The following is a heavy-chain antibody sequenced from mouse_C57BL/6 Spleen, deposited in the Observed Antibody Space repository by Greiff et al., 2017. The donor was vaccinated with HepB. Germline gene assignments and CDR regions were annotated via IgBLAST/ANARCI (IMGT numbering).Heavy chain of an antibody. V-gene: IGHV2-6-1*01. CDR1: GFSLTSYG. CDR3: ARQGVTTERGAMDY. D-gene: IGHD1-1*01. CDR2: IWSDGST. Sequence: VKLVESGPGLVAPSQCLSITCTVSGFSLTSYGVHWVRQPPGKGLEWLVVIWSDGSTTYNSALKSRLSISKDNSKSQVFLKMNSLQTDDTAMYYCARQGVTTERGAMDYWGQGTSVTVAS. J-gene: IGHJ4*01.